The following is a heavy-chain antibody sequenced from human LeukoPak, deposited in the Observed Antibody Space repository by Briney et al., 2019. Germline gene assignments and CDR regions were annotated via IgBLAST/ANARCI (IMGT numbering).Heavy chain of an antibody. V-gene: IGHV4-38-2*02. CDR1: GYSISSGYY. D-gene: IGHD3-10*01. CDR3: ARDTRGSGSYLRRWFDP. CDR2: IYQSGNT. J-gene: IGHJ5*02. Sequence: ASETMSLTCTVSGYSISSGYYWGWIRQPPGKGLEWIGSIYQSGNTYYNPSLKSRITISVDTSKNHFSLKLRSVTAADTAVYYCARDTRGSGSYLRRWFDPWGQGTLVTVS.